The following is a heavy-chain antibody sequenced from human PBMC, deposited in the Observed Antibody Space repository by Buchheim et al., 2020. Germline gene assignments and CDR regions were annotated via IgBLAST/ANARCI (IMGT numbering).Heavy chain of an antibody. CDR1: GFTFSNYW. CDR2: INPDGSDK. D-gene: IGHD1-14*01. CDR3: VSWPSTGVTPRTNY. Sequence: EVQLVEFGGGLVPPGGSLRLSCAASGFTFSNYWLTWIRQAPGEGLKWVSNINPDGSDKYYVASLKGRFTISRDNVENSLHLQMNSLRAEDSAVYYCVSWPSTGVTPRTNYWGQGTL. V-gene: IGHV3-7*01. J-gene: IGHJ4*02.